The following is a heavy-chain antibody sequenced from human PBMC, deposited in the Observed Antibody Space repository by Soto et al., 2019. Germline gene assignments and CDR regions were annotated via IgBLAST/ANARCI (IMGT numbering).Heavy chain of an antibody. CDR1: GFTFSSYW. V-gene: IGHV3-7*05. CDR2: IKQDGSEK. CDR3: ARRDAFPSNYYYYYYGMDV. J-gene: IGHJ6*02. Sequence: GGSLRLSCAASGFTFSSYWMSWVRQAPGKGLEWVANIKQDGSEKYYVDSVKGRFTISRDNAKNSLYLQMNSLRAEDTAVYYCARRDAFPSNYYYYYYGMDVWGQGTTVTVSS.